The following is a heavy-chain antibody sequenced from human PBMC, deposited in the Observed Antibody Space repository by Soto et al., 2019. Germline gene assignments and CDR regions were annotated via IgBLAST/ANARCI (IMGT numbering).Heavy chain of an antibody. CDR1: GGSFSGYY. CDR3: ARSAVTIFWARRFDP. V-gene: IGHV4-34*01. D-gene: IGHD3-9*01. Sequence: SETLSLTCAVYGGSFSGYYWSWIRQPPGKGLEWIGEINHSGSTNYNPSLKSRVTISVDTSKNQFSLKLSSVTAADTAVYYCARSAVTIFWARRFDPWGQGTLVTVSS. J-gene: IGHJ5*02. CDR2: INHSGST.